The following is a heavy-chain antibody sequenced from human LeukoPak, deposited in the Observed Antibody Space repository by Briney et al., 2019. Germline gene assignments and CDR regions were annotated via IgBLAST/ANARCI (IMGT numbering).Heavy chain of an antibody. CDR2: ISGSGGST. V-gene: IGHV3-23*01. CDR1: GFTFSSYA. Sequence: GALRLSCAASGFTFSSYAMSWVRQAPGKGLEWVSGISGSGGSTYYADSVKGRFTISRDNTKNTLYLQMNSLRAEDTAVYYCAKDRHAPGRYCSSTSCFPFDSWGQGTLVTVSS. D-gene: IGHD2-2*01. CDR3: AKDRHAPGRYCSSTSCFPFDS. J-gene: IGHJ5*01.